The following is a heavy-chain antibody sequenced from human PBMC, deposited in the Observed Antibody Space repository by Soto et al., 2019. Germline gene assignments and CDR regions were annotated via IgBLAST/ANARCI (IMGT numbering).Heavy chain of an antibody. CDR2: IIPILGIA. J-gene: IGHJ4*02. V-gene: IGHV1-69*08. CDR3: AREGFRSGYYDSSGQSY. D-gene: IGHD3-22*01. CDR1: GGTFSSYT. Sequence: QVQLVQSGAEVKKPGSSVKVSCKASGGTFSSYTISWVRQAPGQGLEWMGRIIPILGIANYAQKFQGRVTITADKSASTAYMELSSLRSEDTAVYYCAREGFRSGYYDSSGQSYWGQGTLVTVSS.